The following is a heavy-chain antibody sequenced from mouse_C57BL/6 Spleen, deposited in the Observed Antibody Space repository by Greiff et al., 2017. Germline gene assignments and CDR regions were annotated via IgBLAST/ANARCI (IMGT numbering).Heavy chain of an antibody. D-gene: IGHD2-14*01. CDR1: GYTFTSYW. CDR2: IYPGSGST. CDR3: ARSRLGWFAY. V-gene: IGHV1-55*01. Sequence: QVQLQQPGAELVKPGASVKMSCKASGYTFTSYWITWVKQRPGQGLEWIGDIYPGSGSTNYNEKFKSKATLTVDTSSSTAYMQLRSLTSEDYAVYYCARSRLGWFAYWGQGTLVTVSA. J-gene: IGHJ3*01.